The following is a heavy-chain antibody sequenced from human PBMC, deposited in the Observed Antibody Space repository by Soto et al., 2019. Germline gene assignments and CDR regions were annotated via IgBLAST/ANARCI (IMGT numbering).Heavy chain of an antibody. CDR3: AREGNISMVIRWGRDLFAP. CDR2: IYYSGST. V-gene: IGHV4-31*03. D-gene: IGHD5-18*01. CDR1: GGSISSGVYY. J-gene: IGHJ5*02. Sequence: SETLSLTCTVSGGSISSGVYYWSWIRQHPGKGLEWIGYIYYSGSTYYNPPLKSRVTISVDTSKNQFSLKLSSVTAADTAVYYCAREGNISMVIRWGRDLFAPRGQGSLDTGSS.